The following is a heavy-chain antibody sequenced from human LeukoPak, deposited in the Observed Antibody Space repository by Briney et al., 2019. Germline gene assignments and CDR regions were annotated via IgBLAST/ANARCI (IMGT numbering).Heavy chain of an antibody. CDR2: FGISGGST. D-gene: IGHD4-17*01. CDR3: AKRGMTTVPLYYFDY. Sequence: PGGSLRLSCAASGFTFSSYAMSWVRQAPGQGLEWVSVFGISGGSTYYADSAKGRFTISRDNSKNTLYLQMNSLRAEDTAVYYCAKRGMTTVPLYYFDYWGQGTLVTVSS. J-gene: IGHJ4*02. V-gene: IGHV3-23*01. CDR1: GFTFSSYA.